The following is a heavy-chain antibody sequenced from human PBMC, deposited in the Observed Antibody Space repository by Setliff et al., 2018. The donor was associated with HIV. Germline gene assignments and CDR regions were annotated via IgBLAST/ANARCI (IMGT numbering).Heavy chain of an antibody. V-gene: IGHV4-34*01. CDR3: ARRSPGGGYYMDV. CDR1: GRSFSGYY. CDR2: INHSGGT. D-gene: IGHD3-16*01. Sequence: SETLSLTCAVYGRSFSGYYWNWIRQSPGKGLEWIGEINHSGGTNYNPSLKSRVTISIDTSKNQFSLKLSSVTAADTAVYYCARRSPGGGYYMDVWGKGTTVTVSS. J-gene: IGHJ6*03.